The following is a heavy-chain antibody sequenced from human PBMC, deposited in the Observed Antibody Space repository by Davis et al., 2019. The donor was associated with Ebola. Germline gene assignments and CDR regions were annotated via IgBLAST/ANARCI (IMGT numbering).Heavy chain of an antibody. V-gene: IGHV4-31*03. Sequence: LRLSCTVSGGSISSGGYYWSWIRQHPGKGLEWIGYTYYSGSTYYNPSLKSRVTISVDTSKNQFSLKLSSVTAADTAVYYCAGHSGAYCSSTSCYTVSGWFDPWGQGTLVTVSS. CDR1: GGSISSGGYY. D-gene: IGHD2-2*02. CDR3: AGHSGAYCSSTSCYTVSGWFDP. J-gene: IGHJ5*02. CDR2: TYYSGST.